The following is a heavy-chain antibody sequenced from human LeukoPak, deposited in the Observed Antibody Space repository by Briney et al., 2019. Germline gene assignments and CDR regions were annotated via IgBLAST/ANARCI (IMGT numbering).Heavy chain of an antibody. J-gene: IGHJ4*02. CDR3: ATDSPGGGSSWYMRN. V-gene: IGHV1-24*01. Sequence: ASVTVSCTVSGYTLTELSMHWVRQAPGKGLEWMGGFDPEDGETIYAQKFQGRVTMTEDTSTDTAYMELSSLRSEDTAVYYCATDSPGGGSSWYMRNWGQGTLVTVSS. CDR1: GYTLTELS. D-gene: IGHD6-13*01. CDR2: FDPEDGET.